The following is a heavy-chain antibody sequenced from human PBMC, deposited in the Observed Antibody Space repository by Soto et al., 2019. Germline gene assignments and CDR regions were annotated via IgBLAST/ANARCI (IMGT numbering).Heavy chain of an antibody. CDR1: GGSMSSYY. J-gene: IGHJ5*02. Sequence: QVHLQQSGPGLVNPSETLSLTCTVSGGSMSSYYWTWIRQPAGKGLEWIGRVYSSGGTHYNPSLKSRVTISLDTSKNQFSLRLLSVTDADTAGYYCARGQRFSDWFDPWGQGTLVTVSS. D-gene: IGHD3-3*01. CDR3: ARGQRFSDWFDP. CDR2: VYSSGGT. V-gene: IGHV4-4*07.